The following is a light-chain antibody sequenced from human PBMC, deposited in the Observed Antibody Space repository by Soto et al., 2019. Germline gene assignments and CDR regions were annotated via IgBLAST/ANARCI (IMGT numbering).Light chain of an antibody. CDR1: QSVSNNY. J-gene: IGKJ2*01. V-gene: IGKV3-20*01. Sequence: EIVLTQSPGTLSLSPGERATLSCRASQSVSNNYLAWYQQKPGQAPRLLIYATSSRATGIPDRFSGSGSGTDFTLTISRLEPEDFAVYYCQQYGTSVSTFGPGTRLEIK. CDR3: QQYGTSVST. CDR2: ATS.